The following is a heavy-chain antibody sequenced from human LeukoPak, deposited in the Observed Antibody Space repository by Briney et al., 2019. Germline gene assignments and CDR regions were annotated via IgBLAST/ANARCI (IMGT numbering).Heavy chain of an antibody. V-gene: IGHV4-59*01. J-gene: IGHJ5*02. Sequence: SETLSLTCVVSGDSISTYYWNWIRQSPGKGLEWIGNIYDRGGTNYSPSLKGRVIMSLDMSKNQFSLKLNSVTAADTAVYYCARGEAGRSWFDPWGQGTLVTVSS. CDR1: GDSISTYY. D-gene: IGHD1-26*01. CDR3: ARGEAGRSWFDP. CDR2: IYDRGGT.